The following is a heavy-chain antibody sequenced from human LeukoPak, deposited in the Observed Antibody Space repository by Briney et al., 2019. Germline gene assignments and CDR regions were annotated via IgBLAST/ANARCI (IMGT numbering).Heavy chain of an antibody. V-gene: IGHV1-69*13. D-gene: IGHD4-17*01. J-gene: IGHJ6*02. CDR1: GGTFSSYA. CDR3: ARTTVTTPYYYYYGMDV. CDR2: IIPIFGTA. Sequence: ASVKVSCTASGGTFSSYAISWVRQAPGQGLEWMGGIIPIFGTANYAQKFQGRVTITADESTSTAYMELSSLRSEDTAVYYRARTTVTTPYYYYYGMDVWGQGTTVTVSS.